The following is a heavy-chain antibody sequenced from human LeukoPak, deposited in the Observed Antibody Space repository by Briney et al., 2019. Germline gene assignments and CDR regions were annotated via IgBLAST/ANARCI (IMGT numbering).Heavy chain of an antibody. V-gene: IGHV4-30-4*08. CDR1: GGSISSGDYS. D-gene: IGHD6-6*01. Sequence: SETLSLTCTVSGGSISSGDYSWSWIRQPPGKGLEWIGFIYYSGSTYYNPSLKSRVTISVDTSKNQFSLKLSSVTAADTAVYYCARGIAARLGNWFDPWGQGTLVTVSS. CDR3: ARGIAARLGNWFDP. CDR2: IYYSGST. J-gene: IGHJ5*02.